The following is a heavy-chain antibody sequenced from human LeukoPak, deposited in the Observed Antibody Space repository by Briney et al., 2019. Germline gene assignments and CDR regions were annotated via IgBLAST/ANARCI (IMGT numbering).Heavy chain of an antibody. CDR2: IWYDGSNT. V-gene: IGHV3-33*08. CDR3: ARGGPEWPLDY. CDR1: GFTFSSSA. D-gene: IGHD3-3*01. J-gene: IGHJ4*02. Sequence: GGSLRLSCAASGFTFSSSAMSCVRQAPGKGLECVAVIWYDGSNTYYADPVKGRFTISRDNSKNTLYLQMNSLRAEDTAVYYCARGGPEWPLDYWGQGTLVTVSS.